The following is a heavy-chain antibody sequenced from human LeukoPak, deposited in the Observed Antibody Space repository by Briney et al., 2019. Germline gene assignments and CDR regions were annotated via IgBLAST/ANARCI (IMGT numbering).Heavy chain of an antibody. D-gene: IGHD2-15*01. Sequence: SETLSLTCTVSGGSISSGDYYWSWIRQPPGKGLEWIGYIYYSGSTYYNPSLKSRVTTSVDTSKNQFSLKLSSVTAADTAVYYCARVATYCSGGSCYTYWGQGTLVTVSS. CDR1: GGSISSGDYY. CDR2: IYYSGST. V-gene: IGHV4-30-4*08. CDR3: ARVATYCSGGSCYTY. J-gene: IGHJ4*02.